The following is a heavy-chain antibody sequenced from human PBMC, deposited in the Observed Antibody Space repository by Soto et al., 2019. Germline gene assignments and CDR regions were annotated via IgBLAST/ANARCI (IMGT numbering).Heavy chain of an antibody. V-gene: IGHV1-46*01. CDR1: GYTFTSYY. Sequence: GASLKVSCKASGYTFTSYYMHWVRQAPGQGLEWMGIINPSGGSTSYAQKFQGRVTMTRDTSMSTVYMELSSLRSEDTAVYYCARDGAYYDSSGYAFDIWGQGTMVNVSS. D-gene: IGHD3-22*01. CDR2: INPSGGST. CDR3: ARDGAYYDSSGYAFDI. J-gene: IGHJ3*02.